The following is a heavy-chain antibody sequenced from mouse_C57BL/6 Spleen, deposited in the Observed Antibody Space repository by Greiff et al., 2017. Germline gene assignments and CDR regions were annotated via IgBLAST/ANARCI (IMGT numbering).Heavy chain of an antibody. CDR1: GYTFTSYW. Sequence: QVQLQQPGTELVKPGASVKLSCKASGYTFTSYWMHWVKQRPGQGLEWIGNIKPSNGGTKYNEKFKSKATLTVDKSSIPAYMQLSSLTYEDSALYYCARGIYYGYEGDAMDYWGQGTSVTVSS. V-gene: IGHV1-53*01. CDR3: ARGIYYGYEGDAMDY. J-gene: IGHJ4*01. CDR2: IKPSNGGT. D-gene: IGHD2-2*01.